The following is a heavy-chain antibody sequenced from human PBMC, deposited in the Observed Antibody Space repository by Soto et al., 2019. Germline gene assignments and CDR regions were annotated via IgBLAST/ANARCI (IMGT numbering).Heavy chain of an antibody. CDR2: IYHTGTT. V-gene: IGHV4-38-2*01. CDR1: GDSIIGIYH. J-gene: IGHJ5*02. CDR3: ARAVAPYLGTWFDP. D-gene: IGHD3-16*01. Sequence: SETLSLTCAVSGDSIIGIYHWAWIRQSPGRGLEWIASIYHTGTTHYTPSLESRLTISVDTSKNQFSLKLSSVTAADMAVYYCARAVAPYLGTWFDPWGQGTLVTVSS.